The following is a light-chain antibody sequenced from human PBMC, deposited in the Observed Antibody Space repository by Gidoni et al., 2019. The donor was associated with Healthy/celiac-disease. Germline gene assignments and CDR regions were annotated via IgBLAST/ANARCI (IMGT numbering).Light chain of an antibody. J-gene: IGKJ1*01. CDR1: QGISSY. Sequence: DIQLTQSPSFLSASVGDRVTITCRASQGISSYLAWYQQKPGKAPKLLIYAASTLQSGVPSRFGGSGSGTEFTLTISSLQPEDFATYYCQQLNSYPRTFXQXTKVEIK. CDR2: AAS. CDR3: QQLNSYPRT. V-gene: IGKV1-9*01.